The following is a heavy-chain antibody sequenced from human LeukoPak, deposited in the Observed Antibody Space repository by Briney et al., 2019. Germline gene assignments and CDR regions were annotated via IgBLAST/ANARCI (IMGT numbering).Heavy chain of an antibody. Sequence: GSLRLSRAASGFTFSSYSMNWVRQAPGKGLEWVSSISSSSSYIYYADSVKGRFTISRDNAKNSLYLQMNSLRAEDTAVYYCARDGGIAVAGPVAFDYWGQGTLVTVSS. CDR2: ISSSSSYI. V-gene: IGHV3-21*01. CDR3: ARDGGIAVAGPVAFDY. D-gene: IGHD6-19*01. CDR1: GFTFSSYS. J-gene: IGHJ4*02.